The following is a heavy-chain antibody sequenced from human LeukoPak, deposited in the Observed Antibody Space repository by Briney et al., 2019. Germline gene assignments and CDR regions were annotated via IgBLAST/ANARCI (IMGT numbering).Heavy chain of an antibody. D-gene: IGHD3-9*01. CDR2: IYYSGST. Sequence: SETLSLTCTVSGGSISSYYWSWIRQPPGKGLEWIVYIYYSGSTNYNPSLKSRVTISVDTSKNQFSLKLSSVTAADTAVYYCARVRKGYFDWLLFDYWGQGTLVTVSS. CDR3: ARVRKGYFDWLLFDY. V-gene: IGHV4-59*01. J-gene: IGHJ4*02. CDR1: GGSISSYY.